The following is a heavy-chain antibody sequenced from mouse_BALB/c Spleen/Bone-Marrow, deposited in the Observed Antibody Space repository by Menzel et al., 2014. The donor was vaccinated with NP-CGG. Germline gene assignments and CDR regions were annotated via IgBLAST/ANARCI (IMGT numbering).Heavy chain of an antibody. CDR1: GYTFTSYW. CDR2: INPSTGYT. Sequence: QVQLQQSGAELAKPGASVKMSCKASGYTFTSYWMHWVKQRPGQGLEWIGYINPSTGYTEYNQKFKDKATLTADKSSSTAYMQLSSLTSEDSAVYYCARDWSFDVWGAGTTVTVSS. J-gene: IGHJ1*01. V-gene: IGHV1-7*01. CDR3: ARDWSFDV.